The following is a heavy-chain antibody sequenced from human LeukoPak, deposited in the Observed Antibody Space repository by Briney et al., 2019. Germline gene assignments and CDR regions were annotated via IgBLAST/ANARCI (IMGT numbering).Heavy chain of an antibody. D-gene: IGHD1-26*01. Sequence: HPGGSLRLSYAASGFSFSNYWMTWVRQAPGKGLEWVASMNEDGSQKNYGDSVKGRFTISRDNAENSLYLQMNVLRVEDTAVYYCARDIPRGSTHLDYWGQGTLVTVSA. V-gene: IGHV3-7*01. CDR3: ARDIPRGSTHLDY. J-gene: IGHJ4*02. CDR1: GFSFSNYW. CDR2: MNEDGSQK.